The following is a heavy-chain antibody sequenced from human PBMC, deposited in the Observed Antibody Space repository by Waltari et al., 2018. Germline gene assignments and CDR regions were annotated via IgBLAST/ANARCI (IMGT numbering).Heavy chain of an antibody. CDR2: ISGSGGNT. D-gene: IGHD6-19*01. V-gene: IGHV3-23*01. J-gene: IGHJ4*02. CDR1: GSTFSSYA. CDR3: TKRAESNGWTGWIFDY. Sequence: EVQLLESGGGLVQPGGSLRLSCAASGSTFSSYAMSWVRQAPGKGLDWVSAISGSGGNTYYADSVKGRFTISRDNSKNTLYLQMNSLRAEDTAVYYCTKRAESNGWTGWIFDYWGQGTLVTVSS.